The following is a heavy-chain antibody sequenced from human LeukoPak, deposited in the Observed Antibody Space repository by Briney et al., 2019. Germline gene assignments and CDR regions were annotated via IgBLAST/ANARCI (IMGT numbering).Heavy chain of an antibody. CDR2: INVDDSSK. D-gene: IGHD4-11*01. CDR3: ARDRAYSTFDF. CDR1: GFTVITND. J-gene: IGHJ4*02. Sequence: PGESLRLSCAASGFTVITNDMTWVRQAPGKGLERVAIINVDDSSKSYLDSVKGRFTISRDNARNSLYLQMNNLRAEDTAVYYCARDRAYSTFDFWGQGTLVAVSS. V-gene: IGHV3-7*01.